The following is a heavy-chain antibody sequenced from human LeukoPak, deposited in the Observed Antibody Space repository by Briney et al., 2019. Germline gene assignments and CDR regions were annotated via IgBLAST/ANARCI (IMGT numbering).Heavy chain of an antibody. CDR3: AKDHYGGPSGSFDY. CDR1: GFTFSSYA. Sequence: GGSLRLSCAASGFTFSSYAMSWVHQAPGKGLEWVSAISGSGGSTYYADSVKGRFTISRDNSKNTLYLQMNSLRAEDTAVYYCAKDHYGGPSGSFDYWGQGTLVTVSS. CDR2: ISGSGGST. V-gene: IGHV3-23*01. D-gene: IGHD4-23*01. J-gene: IGHJ4*02.